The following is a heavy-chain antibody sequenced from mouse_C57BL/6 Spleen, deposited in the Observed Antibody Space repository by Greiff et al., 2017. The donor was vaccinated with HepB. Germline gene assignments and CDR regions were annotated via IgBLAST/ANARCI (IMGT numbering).Heavy chain of an antibody. Sequence: QVQLQQPGAELVKPGASVKLSCKASGYTFTSYWMHWVKQRPGQGLEWIGMIHPNSGSTNYNEKFKSKATLTVDKSSSTAYMQLSSLTSEDSAVYYCARSEGNNGWYFDVWGTGTTVTVSS. D-gene: IGHD2-1*01. CDR1: GYTFTSYW. J-gene: IGHJ1*03. CDR3: ARSEGNNGWYFDV. CDR2: IHPNSGST. V-gene: IGHV1-64*01.